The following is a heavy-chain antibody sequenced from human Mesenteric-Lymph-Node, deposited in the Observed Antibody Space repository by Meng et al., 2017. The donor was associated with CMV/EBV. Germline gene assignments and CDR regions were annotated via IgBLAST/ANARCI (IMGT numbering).Heavy chain of an antibody. CDR2: ISGIDDST. Sequence: GESLKISCAASGFTFSNTGMLWVRQAPGEGLEWVSWISGIDDSTHTADSVRGRFTISRDNSRNTVYLQMNSLGAEDAAVYYCAKTGRGIDHWGQGTLVTVSS. V-gene: IGHV3-23*01. CDR3: AKTGRGIDH. D-gene: IGHD1-26*01. J-gene: IGHJ4*02. CDR1: GFTFSNTG.